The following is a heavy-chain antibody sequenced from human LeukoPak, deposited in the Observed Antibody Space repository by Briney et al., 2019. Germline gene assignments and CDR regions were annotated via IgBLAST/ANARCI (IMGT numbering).Heavy chain of an antibody. Sequence: PGGSLRLSCAASGFTFTDYAMSRVRQAPEKGLEWISTISDNGGETYYADSVKGRFAISRDNSKNTLFLQMSSLRAEDSAVYYCATDRERDPSVYYLVGGQGTLITVSS. J-gene: IGHJ4*02. CDR3: ATDRERDPSVYYLV. CDR2: ISDNGGET. CDR1: GFTFTDYA. D-gene: IGHD3-22*01. V-gene: IGHV3-23*01.